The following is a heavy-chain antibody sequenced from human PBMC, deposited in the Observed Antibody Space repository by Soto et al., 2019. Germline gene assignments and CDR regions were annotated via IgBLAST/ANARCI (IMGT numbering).Heavy chain of an antibody. CDR3: AKDPYYYGSGETYYYYYYMDV. CDR2: ISYDGSNK. V-gene: IGHV3-30*18. Sequence: QVQLVESGGGMVQPGRSLRLSCAASGFTFSSYGMHWVRQAPGKGLEWVAVISYDGSNKYYADSVKGRFTISRDNSKNTLYLQMNSLRAEDTAVYYCAKDPYYYGSGETYYYYYYMDVWGKGTTVTVSS. CDR1: GFTFSSYG. J-gene: IGHJ6*03. D-gene: IGHD3-10*01.